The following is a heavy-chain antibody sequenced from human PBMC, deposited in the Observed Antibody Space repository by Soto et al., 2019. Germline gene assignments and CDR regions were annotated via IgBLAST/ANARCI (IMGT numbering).Heavy chain of an antibody. D-gene: IGHD2-2*01. CDR2: IWYDGSNK. J-gene: IGHJ5*02. CDR3: ARQVVEYDWFDP. V-gene: IGHV3-33*01. Sequence: QVQLVESGGGVVQPGRSLRLSCAASGFTFSSYGMHWVRQAPGKGLEWVAVIWYDGSNKYYADSVKGRFTISRDNSKNTLYLQMNSLRAEDTAVYYCARQVVEYDWFDPWGQGTLVTVSS. CDR1: GFTFSSYG.